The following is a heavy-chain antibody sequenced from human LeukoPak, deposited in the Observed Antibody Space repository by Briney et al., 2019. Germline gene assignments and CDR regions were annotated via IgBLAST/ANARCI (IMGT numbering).Heavy chain of an antibody. CDR1: GGSISSYY. D-gene: IGHD5-18*01. Sequence: SETLSLTCTVSGGSISSYYWSWIRQPPGKGLEWTGYIYYSGSTNYNPSLKSRVTISVDTSKNQFSLKLSSVTAADTAVYYCARWGDTALDYWGQGTLVTVSS. J-gene: IGHJ4*02. CDR2: IYYSGST. V-gene: IGHV4-59*01. CDR3: ARWGDTALDY.